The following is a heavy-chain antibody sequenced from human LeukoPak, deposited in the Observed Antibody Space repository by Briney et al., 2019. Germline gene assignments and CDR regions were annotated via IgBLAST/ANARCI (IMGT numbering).Heavy chain of an antibody. J-gene: IGHJ5*02. V-gene: IGHV4-59*01. Sequence: SETLSLTCTVSGGSISSYYWSWIRQPPGKGLEWIGYIYYSGSTNYNPSLKSRVTISVDTSKNQFSLKLISVTAADTAVYYWARGGSSGSKSWAGSDPGAKGPRAPVPS. D-gene: IGHD6-13*01. CDR3: ARGGSSGSKSWAGSDP. CDR1: GGSISSYY. CDR2: IYYSGST.